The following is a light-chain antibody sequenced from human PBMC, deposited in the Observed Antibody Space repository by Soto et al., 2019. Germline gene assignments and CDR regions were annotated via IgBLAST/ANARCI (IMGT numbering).Light chain of an antibody. Sequence: QAVVTQSPSASASLGASVKLTCTLSSGHSNYVIAWHQQQSEKGPRFLMKLNSDGSHTKGDGIPDRFSGSSSGAERYLTISSLQSEDEADYYCQTWGSGNVVFGGGTKLTVL. CDR1: SGHSNYV. J-gene: IGLJ2*01. CDR3: QTWGSGNVV. CDR2: LNSDGSH. V-gene: IGLV4-69*01.